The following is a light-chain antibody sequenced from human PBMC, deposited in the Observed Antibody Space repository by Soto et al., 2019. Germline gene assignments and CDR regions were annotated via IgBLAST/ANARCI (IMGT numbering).Light chain of an antibody. CDR2: GTS. CDR1: QSVSSY. CDR3: QQRSDWPPIT. Sequence: EIVLTQSPATLSLSPGERATLSCRASQSVSSYLAWYQQKPGQAARLLLYGTSSRATGIPDRFSGSGSGTDFTLTISGLEPEDFAVYYCQQRSDWPPITFGQGTRLEIK. J-gene: IGKJ5*01. V-gene: IGKV3-11*01.